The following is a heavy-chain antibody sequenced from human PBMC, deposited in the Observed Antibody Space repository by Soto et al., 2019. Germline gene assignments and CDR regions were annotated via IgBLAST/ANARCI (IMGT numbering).Heavy chain of an antibody. D-gene: IGHD3-22*01. CDR2: ISLSGNT. V-gene: IGHV4-4*02. Sequence: QVQLQESGPGLVKPSGTLSLTCAVSGGSITNTDWWTWVRQPPGMGLEWVGDISLSGNTNYNPSLEGRAAISLDKSRNQFPLILNSVTAADTAVYYCASRGSSGPFWGQGTLVTVSS. CDR1: GGSITNTDW. J-gene: IGHJ4*02. CDR3: ASRGSSGPF.